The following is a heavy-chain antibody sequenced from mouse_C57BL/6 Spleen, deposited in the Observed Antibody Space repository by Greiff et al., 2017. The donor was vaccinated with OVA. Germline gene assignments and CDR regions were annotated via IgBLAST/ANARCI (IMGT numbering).Heavy chain of an antibody. CDR1: GFTFSSYA. CDR2: ISDGGSYT. CDR3: AGQTRDYFDY. D-gene: IGHD6-1*01. V-gene: IGHV5-4*03. Sequence: EVKLMESGGGLVKPGGSLKLSCAASGFTFSSYAMSWVRQTPEKRLEWVATISDGGSYTYYPDNVKGRFTISRDNAKNNLYLQMSHLKSEDTAMYYCAGQTRDYFDYWGQGTTLTVSS. J-gene: IGHJ2*01.